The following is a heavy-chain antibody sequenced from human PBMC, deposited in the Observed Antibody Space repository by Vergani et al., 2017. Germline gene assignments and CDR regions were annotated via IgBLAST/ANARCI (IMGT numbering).Heavy chain of an antibody. Sequence: QVQLVESGGGVVQPGRSLRLSCAASGFTFSSYGMHWVRQAPGKGLEWVAVIWYDGSNKYYADSVKGRFTISRDNSKNTLYLQMNSLRAEDTAVYYCARATFGYYYYGMDVWGQGTTVTASS. V-gene: IGHV3-33*01. CDR3: ARATFGYYYYGMDV. CDR2: IWYDGSNK. J-gene: IGHJ6*02. D-gene: IGHD3-10*01. CDR1: GFTFSSYG.